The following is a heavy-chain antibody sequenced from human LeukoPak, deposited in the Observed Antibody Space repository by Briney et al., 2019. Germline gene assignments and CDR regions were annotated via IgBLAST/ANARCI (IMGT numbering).Heavy chain of an antibody. CDR3: ARPYGDYLDY. D-gene: IGHD4-17*01. Sequence: ASVKVSCKASGYTFTSYWIGWVRQMPGKGLEWMGIIYPGDSDTRYSPSFQGQVTISADKSISTAYLQWSSLKASDTAIYYCARPYGDYLDYWGQGTLVTVSS. CDR1: GYTFTSYW. J-gene: IGHJ4*02. V-gene: IGHV5-51*01. CDR2: IYPGDSDT.